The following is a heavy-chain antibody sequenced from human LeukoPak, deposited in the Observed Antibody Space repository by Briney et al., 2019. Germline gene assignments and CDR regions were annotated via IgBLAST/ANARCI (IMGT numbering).Heavy chain of an antibody. J-gene: IGHJ4*02. D-gene: IGHD6-19*01. CDR3: ARAGGRRIALAPIDY. CDR1: GFIVSDSY. V-gene: IGHV3-53*01. Sequence: GVSLTHSCTAYGFIVSDSYMTWLRQAPGKGLEWVTIIYMGGGTFYADFVKGRFTISRDNSKNILFLQMKGLRAEDTAVYYCARAGGRRIALAPIDYWGQGTLVTVS. CDR2: IYMGGGT.